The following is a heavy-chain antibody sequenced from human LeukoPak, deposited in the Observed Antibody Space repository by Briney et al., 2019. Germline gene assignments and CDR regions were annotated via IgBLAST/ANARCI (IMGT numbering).Heavy chain of an antibody. J-gene: IGHJ4*02. CDR1: GGSISSSSYY. Sequence: PSETLSLTCTVSGGSISSSSYYWGWIRQSPGKGLEWIGSIFYSGSTYYNPSLKSRVTISIYTSENQVSLKRSSVTAADTAVYYCATTPALAVAGTLDPKEWGQGTLVTVSS. CDR3: ATTPALAVAGTLDPKE. V-gene: IGHV4-39*01. D-gene: IGHD6-19*01. CDR2: IFYSGST.